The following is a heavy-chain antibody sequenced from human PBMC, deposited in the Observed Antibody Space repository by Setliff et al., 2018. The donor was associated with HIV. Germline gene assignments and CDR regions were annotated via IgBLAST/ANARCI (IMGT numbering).Heavy chain of an antibody. Sequence: ASVKVSCKASGYTFTGYYIHWVRQAPGQGLQWMGRINPNSGGTNYAQKFQGRVTMTRDTSISTAYMELSRLRSDDTAVYYCAREMVRGVIRWFDPWGQGTLVTVSS. CDR3: AREMVRGVIRWFDP. CDR1: GYTFTGYY. CDR2: INPNSGGT. V-gene: IGHV1-2*06. J-gene: IGHJ5*02. D-gene: IGHD3-10*01.